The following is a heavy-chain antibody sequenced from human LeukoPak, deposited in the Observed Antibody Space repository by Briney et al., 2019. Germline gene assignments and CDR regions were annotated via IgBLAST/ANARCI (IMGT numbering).Heavy chain of an antibody. CDR3: ARAEEPTYYYMDV. J-gene: IGHJ6*03. V-gene: IGHV3-11*01. D-gene: IGHD1-14*01. Sequence: GGSLRLSCAASGFTFSDYYMSWIRQAPGKGLEWVSYISSSGSTIYYADSVKGRFTISRDNAKNSLYLQMNSLRAEDTAVYYCARAEEPTYYYMDVWGKGTAVTVSS. CDR1: GFTFSDYY. CDR2: ISSSGSTI.